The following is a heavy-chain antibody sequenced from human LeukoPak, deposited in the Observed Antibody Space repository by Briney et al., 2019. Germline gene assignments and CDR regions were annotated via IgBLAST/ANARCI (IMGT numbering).Heavy chain of an antibody. Sequence: GGSLRLSCTASGFTSGLTFGSYCMSWVRQAPGKGPEWVANIKQDGSQKFYVDSVKGRFTISRDNAKNSLYLQMSSLRVEDTAMYYCVRDVLVWFGEKTAFDIWGQGTMVTVSS. V-gene: IGHV3-7*01. CDR1: GFTSGLTFGSYC. J-gene: IGHJ3*02. CDR3: VRDVLVWFGEKTAFDI. D-gene: IGHD3-10*01. CDR2: IKQDGSQK.